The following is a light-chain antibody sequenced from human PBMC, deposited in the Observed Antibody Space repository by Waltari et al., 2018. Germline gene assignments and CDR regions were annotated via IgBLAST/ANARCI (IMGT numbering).Light chain of an antibody. V-gene: IGKV3-15*01. J-gene: IGKJ4*01. Sequence: EIVMTQSPVTLSVSPGETATLSCWASQTVGGDLAWYLQKPGQPSRLLIYGASTRATDIPARFSGHGSGTEFTLTISGLQSEDFAVYYCQQYNEWPPLTFGGGTKVDIK. CDR2: GAS. CDR1: QTVGGD. CDR3: QQYNEWPPLT.